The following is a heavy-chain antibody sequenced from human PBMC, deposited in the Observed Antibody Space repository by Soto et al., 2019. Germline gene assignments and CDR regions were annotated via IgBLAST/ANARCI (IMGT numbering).Heavy chain of an antibody. CDR2: IRSKAKIYAK. CDR3: TTYYGSGSYKYYGTEV. J-gene: IGHJ6*02. D-gene: IGHD3-10*01. V-gene: IGHV3-73*01. Sequence: PWGSLRLSCAASGFTFSGSAMHWVRQASGKGLEWVGRIRSKAKIYAKAYAASVKGRFTISRDDSKNTAYLQMNSLKTEDTAVYYCTTYYGSGSYKYYGTEVWGQGTTVTVSS. CDR1: GFTFSGSA.